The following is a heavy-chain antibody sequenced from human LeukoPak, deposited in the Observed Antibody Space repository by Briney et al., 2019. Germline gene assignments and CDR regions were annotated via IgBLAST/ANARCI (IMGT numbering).Heavy chain of an antibody. V-gene: IGHV4-34*01. CDR2: INHSGST. CDR1: GESFSAYS. Sequence: SETLSLTCAVYGESFSAYSWNWIRQSPGKGLEWIGEINHSGSTNYNPSLRSRVTISVDTSKNQTSKRQFSLKLNSVTAADTAVYYCTRERSTPGINWFDPWGQGTLVTVSS. J-gene: IGHJ5*02. D-gene: IGHD2-2*01. CDR3: TRERSTPGINWFDP.